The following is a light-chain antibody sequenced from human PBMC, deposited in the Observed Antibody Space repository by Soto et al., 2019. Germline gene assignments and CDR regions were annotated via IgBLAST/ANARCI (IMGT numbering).Light chain of an antibody. CDR2: GAS. CDR1: QSVSSSY. Sequence: EKGLPQSPGTLPLSAGERGTLSCRASQSVSSSYLAWYQQKPGQAPRLLIYGASSRATGIPDRFSGSGSGTDFTLTISRLEPEDFAVYYCQQYGSSPRLTFGGGTKVDIK. V-gene: IGKV3-20*01. CDR3: QQYGSSPRLT. J-gene: IGKJ4*01.